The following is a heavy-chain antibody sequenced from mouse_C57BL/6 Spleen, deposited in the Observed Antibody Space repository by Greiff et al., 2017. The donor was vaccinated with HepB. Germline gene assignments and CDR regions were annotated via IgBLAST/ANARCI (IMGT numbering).Heavy chain of an antibody. CDR3: ARERQLRNFDY. D-gene: IGHD3-2*02. CDR1: GFTFSSYA. J-gene: IGHJ2*01. V-gene: IGHV5-4*01. Sequence: EVKLQESGGGLVKPGGSLKLSCAASGFTFSSYAMSWVRQTPEKRLEWVATISDGGSYIYYPDNVKGRFTISRDNAKNNLYLQMSHLKSEDTAMYYCARERQLRNFDYWGQGTTLTVSS. CDR2: ISDGGSYI.